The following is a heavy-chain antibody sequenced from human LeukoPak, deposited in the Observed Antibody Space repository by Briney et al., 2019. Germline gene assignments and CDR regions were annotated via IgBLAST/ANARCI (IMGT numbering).Heavy chain of an antibody. Sequence: PGGSLRLSCAASGFSFSSYSMNWVRQAPGKGLEWVSYISSSSNTIYYADSVKGRFTISRDNSKNTLYLQMNSLRADDTAVYYCAKEGYSDWGQGTLVTVSS. V-gene: IGHV3-48*01. D-gene: IGHD5-12*01. J-gene: IGHJ4*02. CDR3: AKEGYSD. CDR1: GFSFSSYS. CDR2: ISSSSNTI.